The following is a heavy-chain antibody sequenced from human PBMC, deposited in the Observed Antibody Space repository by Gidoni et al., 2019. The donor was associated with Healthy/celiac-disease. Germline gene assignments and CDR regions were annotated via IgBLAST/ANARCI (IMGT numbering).Heavy chain of an antibody. J-gene: IGHJ4*02. CDR2: ISGSGGST. V-gene: IGHV3-23*01. D-gene: IGHD3-10*01. CDR3: AKGYYGSEYYFDY. CDR1: GFTFSSYA. Sequence: EVQLLGSGGGLVQHGGSLRLPCAASGFTFSSYAMSWVRQAPGKGLEWVSAISGSGGSTYYADSVKGRFTISRDNSKNTLYLQMNSLRAEDTAVYYCAKGYYGSEYYFDYWGQGTLVTVSS.